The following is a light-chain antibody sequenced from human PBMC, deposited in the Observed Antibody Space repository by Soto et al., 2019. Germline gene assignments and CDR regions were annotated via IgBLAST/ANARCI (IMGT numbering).Light chain of an antibody. CDR1: RSVSSY. V-gene: IGKV3-11*01. J-gene: IGKJ5*01. CDR3: QQRSNWPIT. CDR2: DAS. Sequence: IVLTQYTATLSLSPGERATLSCRASRSVSSYLAWYQQKPGQAPRLLIYDASNRATGIPARFSGSVSGTDFTLTISSLEPEDFAVYYCQQRSNWPITFGQGTRLEIK.